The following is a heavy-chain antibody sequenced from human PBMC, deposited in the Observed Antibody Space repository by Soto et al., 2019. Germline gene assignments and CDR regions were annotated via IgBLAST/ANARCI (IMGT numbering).Heavy chain of an antibody. V-gene: IGHV6-1*01. Sequence: SQTLSLTCAISGDSVSSNSAGWNWIRQSPSRGLEWLGRTYYGSKWYTDYAVFVKSRITINPDTSKNQFSLQLNSVTPDDTALYYCARGFLRTGIDYWGQGTLVTVSS. J-gene: IGHJ4*02. CDR3: ARGFLRTGIDY. CDR2: TYYGSKWYT. CDR1: GDSVSSNSAG. D-gene: IGHD3-10*01.